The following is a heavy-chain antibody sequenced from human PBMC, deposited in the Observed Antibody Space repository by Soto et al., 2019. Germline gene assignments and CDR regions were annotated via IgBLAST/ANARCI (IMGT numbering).Heavy chain of an antibody. CDR2: INHSGST. Sequence: SETLSLTCAVYGGSFSGYYWSWIRQPPGKGLEWIGEINHSGSTNYNPSLKSRVTISVDTSKNQFSLKLSSVTAADTAVYYCARGRQTPPSIAARSLDYWGQGTLVTVSS. D-gene: IGHD6-6*01. CDR3: ARGRQTPPSIAARSLDY. V-gene: IGHV4-34*01. J-gene: IGHJ4*02. CDR1: GGSFSGYY.